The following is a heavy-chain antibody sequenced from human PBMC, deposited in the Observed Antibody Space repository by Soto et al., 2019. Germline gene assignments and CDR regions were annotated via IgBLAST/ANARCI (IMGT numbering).Heavy chain of an antibody. CDR3: ARDRRDYDSSGYYSPLGFDP. CDR1: GFTFSNYW. V-gene: IGHV3-7*05. D-gene: IGHD3-22*01. CDR2: IKQDGSEK. J-gene: IGHJ5*02. Sequence: EVQLVESGGGLVQPGGSLRLSCAASGFTFSNYWMTWVRQAPGKGLEWVANIKQDGSEKYYVDSVKGRFTISRDNAKNSLYLQMNSLRAEDTAVYYCARDRRDYDSSGYYSPLGFDPWGQGTLVIVSS.